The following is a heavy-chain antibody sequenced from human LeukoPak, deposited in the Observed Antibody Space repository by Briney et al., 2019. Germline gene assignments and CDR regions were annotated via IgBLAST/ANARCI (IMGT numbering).Heavy chain of an antibody. CDR3: ARGLTRRYQLLRYYYYYMDV. CDR1: GGTFSSYA. CDR2: IIPIFGTA. D-gene: IGHD2-2*01. J-gene: IGHJ6*03. V-gene: IGHV1-69*05. Sequence: SVKVSCKASGGTFSSYAIGWVRQAPGQGLEWMGGIIPIFGTANYAQKFQGRVTITTDESTSTAYMELSSLRSEDTAVYYCARGLTRRYQLLRYYYYYMDVWGKGTTVTVSS.